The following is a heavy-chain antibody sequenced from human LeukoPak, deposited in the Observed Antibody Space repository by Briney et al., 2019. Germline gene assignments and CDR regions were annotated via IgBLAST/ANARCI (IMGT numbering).Heavy chain of an antibody. CDR2: ISGSSSTI. CDR1: GFTFSSYS. Sequence: GGPLRLSCAASGFTFSSYSMNWVRQAPGKGLVWVSYISGSSSTIYYADSVKGRFTISRDNAKNSLYLQMNSLRVEDTAVYYCARVVGSSGWYRGYFDYWGQGTLVTVSS. D-gene: IGHD6-19*01. V-gene: IGHV3-48*01. J-gene: IGHJ4*02. CDR3: ARVVGSSGWYRGYFDY.